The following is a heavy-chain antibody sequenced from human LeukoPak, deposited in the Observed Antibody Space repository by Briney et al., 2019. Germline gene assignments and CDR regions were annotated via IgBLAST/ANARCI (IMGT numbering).Heavy chain of an antibody. CDR3: AGYQRTGLSATGLDY. D-gene: IGHD4-17*01. J-gene: IGHJ4*02. CDR2: VFYSGST. V-gene: IGHV4-59*01. CDR1: GGSINYDY. Sequence: SETLSLTCTVSGGSINYDYWSWIRQPPGKGLEWIGYVFYSGSTNYSPSLRGRVTMSVDASKNQSSLRLSSLTASDTAVYYCAGYQRTGLSATGLDYWGQGILVTVSS.